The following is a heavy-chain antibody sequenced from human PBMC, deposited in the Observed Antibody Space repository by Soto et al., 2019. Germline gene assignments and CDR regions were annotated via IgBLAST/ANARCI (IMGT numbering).Heavy chain of an antibody. V-gene: IGHV3-23*01. Sequence: EVQLLESGGGLEQPGGSLRLSCAASGFNFSSDVMNWVRQAPGKGLEWVASIFGSGRTTYYADSVKDRFTISRDNSKNRLDLQMSSLRPEDTAVYYCARDLPLYCRGDCNFDFWGQGTLVTVSS. CDR3: ARDLPLYCRGDCNFDF. J-gene: IGHJ4*02. CDR1: GFNFSSDV. CDR2: IFGSGRTT. D-gene: IGHD2-21*02.